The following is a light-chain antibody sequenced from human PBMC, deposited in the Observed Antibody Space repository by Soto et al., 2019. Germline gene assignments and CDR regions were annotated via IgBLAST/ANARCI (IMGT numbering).Light chain of an antibody. V-gene: IGKV3-20*01. J-gene: IGKJ1*01. CDR1: QSVNSNY. CDR2: STS. Sequence: EIVLTQSPGTLSLSPGEGATLSCRASQSVNSNYLAWFQQKPGQAPRLLIYSTSNRVTGIPDRFSGSGSGTDFTLKISILVPEDFVVYYCQQYDKSPWTFGQGTKVEIK. CDR3: QQYDKSPWT.